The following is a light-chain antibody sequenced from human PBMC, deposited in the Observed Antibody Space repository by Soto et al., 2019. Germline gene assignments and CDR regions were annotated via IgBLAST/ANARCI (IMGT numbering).Light chain of an antibody. CDR3: QQYNSYLYP. J-gene: IGKJ2*01. CDR1: QSISSW. CDR2: KAS. Sequence: DIQMTQSPSTLSASVGDRVTITCPASQSISSWLAWYQQKPGKAPKLLIYKASSLASGFPSRFSGSGSGTEFALTISSLQPADLAPYYCQQYNSYLYPFCQGTTLAIK. V-gene: IGKV1-5*03.